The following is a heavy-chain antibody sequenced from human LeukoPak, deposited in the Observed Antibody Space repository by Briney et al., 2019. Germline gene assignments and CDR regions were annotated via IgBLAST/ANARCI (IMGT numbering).Heavy chain of an antibody. J-gene: IGHJ5*02. V-gene: IGHV2-70*12. CDR3: AHRRGTYCSGGSCYFNWFDP. CDR1: GFSLSTSGMC. D-gene: IGHD2-15*01. Sequence: ESGPALVKPTQTLTLTCTFSGFSLSTSGMCVSWIRQPPGKALEWLALIDWGAVKYYSTSLKSRLTNTKATSKHQVVLTMTDMDPVDTATYYCAHRRGTYCSGGSCYFNWFDPWGQGTLVTVSS. CDR2: IDWGAVK.